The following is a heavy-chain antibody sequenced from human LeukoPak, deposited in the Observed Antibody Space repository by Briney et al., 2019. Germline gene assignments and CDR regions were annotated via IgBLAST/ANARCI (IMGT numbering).Heavy chain of an antibody. CDR1: GGTLSSYA. V-gene: IGHV1-18*01. D-gene: IGHD6-13*01. CDR3: ARDRWSIAAAESKPLDY. Sequence: ASVKVSCKASGGTLSSYAISWVRQAPGQGLEWMGWISAYNGNTNYAQKLQGRVTMTTDTSTSTAYMELRSLRSDDTAVYYCARDRWSIAAAESKPLDYWGQGTLVTVSS. CDR2: ISAYNGNT. J-gene: IGHJ4*02.